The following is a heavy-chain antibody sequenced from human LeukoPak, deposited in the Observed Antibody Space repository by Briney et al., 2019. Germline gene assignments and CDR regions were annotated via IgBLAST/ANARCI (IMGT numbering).Heavy chain of an antibody. CDR1: GGSISSGDYY. CDR3: ARGWDSSSWMLDY. V-gene: IGHV4-30-4*01. J-gene: IGHJ4*02. Sequence: PSQTLSLTCTVSGGSISSGDYYWSWIRQPPGTGLEWIGYIYYSGSTYCNPSLKSRVTISVDTSKNQFSLKLSSVTAADTAVYYCARGWDSSSWMLDYWGQGTLVTVSS. D-gene: IGHD6-13*01. CDR2: IYYSGST.